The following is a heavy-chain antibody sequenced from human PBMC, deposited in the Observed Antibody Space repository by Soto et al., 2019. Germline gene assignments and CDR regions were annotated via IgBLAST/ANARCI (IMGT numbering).Heavy chain of an antibody. D-gene: IGHD3-22*01. Sequence: EVQLVESGGGLVQPGRSLRLSCAAFGFTFEDHAMHWIRQTPGKGLEWVAGINWNSGSIGYADSVKGRFTISRDNANNSLYLQMDSLRTEDTALYFCAKGRGALAVVSNWFDPWGQGTLVTVSS. CDR2: INWNSGSI. CDR3: AKGRGALAVVSNWFDP. V-gene: IGHV3-9*01. J-gene: IGHJ5*02. CDR1: GFTFEDHA.